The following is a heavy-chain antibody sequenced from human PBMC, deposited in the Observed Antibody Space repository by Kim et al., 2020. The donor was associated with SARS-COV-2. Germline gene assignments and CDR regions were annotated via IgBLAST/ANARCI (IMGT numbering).Heavy chain of an antibody. CDR3: AGIVGATYYGMDV. J-gene: IGHJ6*02. CDR1: GFTVSSNY. Sequence: GGSLRLSCAASGFTVSSNYMSWVRQAPGKGLEWVSVIYSGGSTYYADSVKGRFTISRDNSKNTLYLQMNSLRAEDTAVYYCAGIVGATYYGMDVWGQGTTVTVSS. CDR2: IYSGGST. D-gene: IGHD1-26*01. V-gene: IGHV3-53*01.